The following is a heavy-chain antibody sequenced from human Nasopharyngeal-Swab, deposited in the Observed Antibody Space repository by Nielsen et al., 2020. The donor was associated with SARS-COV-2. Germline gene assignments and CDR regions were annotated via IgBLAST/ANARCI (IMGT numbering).Heavy chain of an antibody. Sequence: GGSLRLSCAASGFTFSSYSMNWVRQAPGKGLEWFSSISSRSSYIYYADSVKGRFTISRDNAKNSLYLQMNSLRAEDTAVYYCARDGYSEFNSGDFDYWGQGTLVTVSS. D-gene: IGHD4-23*01. CDR3: ARDGYSEFNSGDFDY. J-gene: IGHJ4*02. CDR2: ISSRSSYI. CDR1: GFTFSSYS. V-gene: IGHV3-21*01.